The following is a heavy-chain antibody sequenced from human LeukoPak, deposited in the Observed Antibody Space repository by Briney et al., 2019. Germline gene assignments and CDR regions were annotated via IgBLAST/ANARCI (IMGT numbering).Heavy chain of an antibody. Sequence: SETLSLTCTVSGGSISSYYWSWIRQPPGKGLEWIGYINYSGSTKNNPSLKSRVTISVDTSKNQFSLKVNSVTAADTAIYYCARVGCSGTSCPLDWGQGALVTVSS. J-gene: IGHJ4*02. D-gene: IGHD2-2*01. CDR1: GGSISSYY. CDR2: INYSGST. V-gene: IGHV4-59*01. CDR3: ARVGCSGTSCPLD.